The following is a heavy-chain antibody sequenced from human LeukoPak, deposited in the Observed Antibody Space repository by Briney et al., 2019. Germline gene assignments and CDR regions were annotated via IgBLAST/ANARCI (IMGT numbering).Heavy chain of an antibody. D-gene: IGHD5-18*01. CDR3: ARDGTAMAQDYYYMDV. V-gene: IGHV3-21*01. Sequence: GGSLRLSCAASGFTFSSYWMNWVRQAPGKGLEWVSSISSSSSYIYYADSVKGRFTISRDNAKNSLYLQMNGLRAEDTAVYYCARDGTAMAQDYYYMDVWGKGTTVTVSS. CDR2: ISSSSSYI. CDR1: GFTFSSYW. J-gene: IGHJ6*03.